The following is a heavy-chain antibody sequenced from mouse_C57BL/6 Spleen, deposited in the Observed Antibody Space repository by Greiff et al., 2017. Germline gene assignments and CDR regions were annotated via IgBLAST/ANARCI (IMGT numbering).Heavy chain of an antibody. V-gene: IGHV1-42*01. Sequence: EVKLMESGPELVKPGASVKISCKASGYSFTGYYMNWVKQSPEKSLEWIGEINPSTGGTTYNQKFKAKATLTVDKSSSTAYMQLKSLTSEDSAVYYCANYGSSSWFAYWGQGTLVTVSA. CDR1: GYSFTGYY. CDR3: ANYGSSSWFAY. CDR2: INPSTGGT. J-gene: IGHJ3*01. D-gene: IGHD1-1*01.